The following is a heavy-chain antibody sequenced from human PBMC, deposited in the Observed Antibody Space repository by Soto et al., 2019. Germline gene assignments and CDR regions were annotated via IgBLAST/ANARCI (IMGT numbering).Heavy chain of an antibody. J-gene: IGHJ4*02. Sequence: ASVKVSCKASGYTFTSYGISWVRQAPGQGLEWMGWISAYNGNTNYAQKLQGRVTMTTDTSTSTAYMELRSLRSDDTAVYYCARDREYKAPVEWDYWGQGTLVTVSS. V-gene: IGHV1-18*04. D-gene: IGHD1-20*01. CDR3: ARDREYKAPVEWDY. CDR2: ISAYNGNT. CDR1: GYTFTSYG.